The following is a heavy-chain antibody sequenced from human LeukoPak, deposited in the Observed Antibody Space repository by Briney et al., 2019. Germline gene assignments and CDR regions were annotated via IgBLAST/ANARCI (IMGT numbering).Heavy chain of an antibody. Sequence: GESLKISCKGSGYSFTSYWIGWVRQMPGKGLEWMGIIYPGDSDTRYSPSFQGQVTISADKSISTAYLQWSSLKASDTAMYYCARLIAGYCSSTSSVYFDYWGQGTLVTVSS. CDR1: GYSFTSYW. CDR2: IYPGDSDT. D-gene: IGHD2-2*01. J-gene: IGHJ4*02. CDR3: ARLIAGYCSSTSSVYFDY. V-gene: IGHV5-51*01.